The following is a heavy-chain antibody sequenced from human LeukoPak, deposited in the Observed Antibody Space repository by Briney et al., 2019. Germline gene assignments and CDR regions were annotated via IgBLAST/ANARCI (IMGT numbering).Heavy chain of an antibody. CDR2: ISAYNGNT. CDR1: GYTFTSYG. D-gene: IGHD6-13*01. Sequence: GASVKVSRKASGYTFTSYGISWVRQAPGQGLEWMGWISAYNGNTNYAQKLQGRVTTTTDTSTSTAYMELRSLRSDDTAVYYCARGGYSSSWYWWFDPWGQGTLVTVSS. J-gene: IGHJ5*02. V-gene: IGHV1-18*04. CDR3: ARGGYSSSWYWWFDP.